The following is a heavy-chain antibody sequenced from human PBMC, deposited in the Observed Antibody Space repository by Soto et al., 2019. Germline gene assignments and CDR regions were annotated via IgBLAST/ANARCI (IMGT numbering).Heavy chain of an antibody. V-gene: IGHV3-53*04. D-gene: IGHD3-3*01. CDR1: GFTVSSNY. CDR3: ARGDFWSGYYSSYYYYMDV. CDR2: IYSGGST. J-gene: IGHJ6*03. Sequence: GGSLRLSCAASGFTVSSNYMSWVRQAPGKGLEWVSVIYSGGSTYYADSVKGRFTISRHNSKNTLYLQMNSLRAEDTAVYYCARGDFWSGYYSSYYYYMDVWGKGTTVTVSS.